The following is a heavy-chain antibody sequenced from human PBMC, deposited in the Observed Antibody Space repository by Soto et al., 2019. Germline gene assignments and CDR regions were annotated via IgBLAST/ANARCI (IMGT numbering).Heavy chain of an antibody. J-gene: IGHJ3*02. Sequence: QVQLVQSGAEVKKPGASVKVSCKASGYTFTSYAMHWVRQAPGQRLEWMGWINAGNGNTKYSQKFQGRVTITRDTSASKAYMELSSLRSEDTAVYYCARTGIGYCSGGSCYPEKNAFDIWGQGTMVTVSS. CDR3: ARTGIGYCSGGSCYPEKNAFDI. V-gene: IGHV1-3*01. CDR1: GYTFTSYA. CDR2: INAGNGNT. D-gene: IGHD2-15*01.